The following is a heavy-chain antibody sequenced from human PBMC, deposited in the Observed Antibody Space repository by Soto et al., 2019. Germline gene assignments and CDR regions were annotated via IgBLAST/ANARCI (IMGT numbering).Heavy chain of an antibody. CDR1: GGTFSSYA. Sequence: QVQLVQSGAEVKKPGSSVKVSCKASGGTFSSYAISWVRQAPGQGLEWMGGIIPIFGTANYAQKFQGRVTITADKSTSTAYMELSSLRSEDTAVYYCARGELVAAAGTNYFYYYYGMDVWGQGTTVTVSS. V-gene: IGHV1-69*06. CDR2: IIPIFGTA. D-gene: IGHD6-13*01. CDR3: ARGELVAAAGTNYFYYYYGMDV. J-gene: IGHJ6*02.